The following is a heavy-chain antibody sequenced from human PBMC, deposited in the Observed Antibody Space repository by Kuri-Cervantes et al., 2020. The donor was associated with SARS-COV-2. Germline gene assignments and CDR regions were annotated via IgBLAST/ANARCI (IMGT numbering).Heavy chain of an antibody. J-gene: IGHJ4*02. CDR1: GFSFSYYG. Sequence: GGSLRLSCAAFGFSFSYYGMHWVRKAPGKGLEWVSSISSSSSYIYYADSVKGRFTISRDNAKNSLYLQMNSLRAEDTAVYYCARDPDWGVATRTYDYWGQGTLVTVSS. D-gene: IGHD5-12*01. CDR3: ARDPDWGVATRTYDY. V-gene: IGHV3-21*01. CDR2: ISSSSSYI.